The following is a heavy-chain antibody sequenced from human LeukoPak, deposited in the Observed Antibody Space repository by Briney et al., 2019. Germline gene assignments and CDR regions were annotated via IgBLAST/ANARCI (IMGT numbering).Heavy chain of an antibody. CDR1: GGTFSSYA. V-gene: IGHV1-69*04. CDR3: ARELPSSSAGPAVMDV. CDR2: IIPILGIA. Sequence: SVKVSCKASGGTFSSYAISWVRQAPGQGLEWMGRIIPILGIANYARKFQGRVTITADKSTSTAYMELSSLRSEDTAVYYCARELPSSSAGPAVMDVWGQGTTVTVSS. D-gene: IGHD6-6*01. J-gene: IGHJ6*02.